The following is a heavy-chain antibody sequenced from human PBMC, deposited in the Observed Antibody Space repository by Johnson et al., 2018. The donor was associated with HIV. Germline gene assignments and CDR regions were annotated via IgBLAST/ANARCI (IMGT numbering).Heavy chain of an antibody. CDR2: ISGDGAHT. CDR3: ARDPGHSGSYREAFDI. J-gene: IGHJ3*02. D-gene: IGHD1-26*01. CDR1: GFTFSSYA. Sequence: VQLVESGGGLVQPGGSLRLSCAASGFTFSSYAMSWVRQAPGKGLEWVSAISGDGAHTYYAASVKGRFTISRDNSKDTLFLQMNSLRAEDTAVYYCARDPGHSGSYREAFDIWGQGTMVTVSS. V-gene: IGHV3-23*04.